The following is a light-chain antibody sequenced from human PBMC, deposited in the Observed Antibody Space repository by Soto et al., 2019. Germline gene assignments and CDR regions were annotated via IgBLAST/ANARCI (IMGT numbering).Light chain of an antibody. CDR2: EVS. Sequence: QSVLTQPPSASGSPGQSVSISCTGTSSDVGDYDYVSWYQQHPGEAPKLVIYEVSKRPSGVPDRFSGSKSDNTASLTVSGLQAEDEADFFCSSYAGNNNLVFGGGTKVTVL. CDR3: SSYAGNNNLV. CDR1: SSDVGDYDY. V-gene: IGLV2-8*01. J-gene: IGLJ3*02.